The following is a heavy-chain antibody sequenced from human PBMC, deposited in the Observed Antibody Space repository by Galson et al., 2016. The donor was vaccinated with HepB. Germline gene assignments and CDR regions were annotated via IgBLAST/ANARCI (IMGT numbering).Heavy chain of an antibody. D-gene: IGHD6-13*01. CDR2: ISFDGNNQ. CDR3: ARGGGVRQLGPYYFDY. J-gene: IGHJ4*02. V-gene: IGHV3-30*04. Sequence: SLRLSCAASGFTFSPYAMHWVRQAPGEGLEWAAVISFDGNNQYYADSVKGRFTISRDNTKNTLYLQMNSLRPEDTAVYYCARGGGVRQLGPYYFDYWGQGALVTVSS. CDR1: GFTFSPYA.